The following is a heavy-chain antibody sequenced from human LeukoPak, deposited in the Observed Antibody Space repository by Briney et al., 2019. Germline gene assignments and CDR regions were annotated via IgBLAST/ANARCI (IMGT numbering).Heavy chain of an antibody. CDR1: GFTFSSYG. Sequence: GGSLRLSCAASGFTFSSYGMHWVRQAPGKGLEWVAVISYDGSNKYYADSVKGRFTISRDDSKNTLYLQMNSLKTEDTAVYYCTTDLEELLFADYWGQGTLVTVSS. CDR3: TTDLEELLFADY. J-gene: IGHJ4*02. V-gene: IGHV3-30*03. CDR2: ISYDGSNK. D-gene: IGHD1-26*01.